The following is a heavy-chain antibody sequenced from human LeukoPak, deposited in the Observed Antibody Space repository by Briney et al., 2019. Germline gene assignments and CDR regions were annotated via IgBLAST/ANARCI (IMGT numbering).Heavy chain of an antibody. V-gene: IGHV4-34*01. Sequence: SETLSLTCAVYGGSFSGYYWSWIRQPPGKGLEWIGEINHSGSTNYNPSLKSRVTISVDTSKNQFSLKLSSVTAADTAVYYCARGSSYGTKALGYWGQGTLVTVSS. CDR2: INHSGST. J-gene: IGHJ4*02. D-gene: IGHD5-18*01. CDR3: ARGSSYGTKALGY. CDR1: GGSFSGYY.